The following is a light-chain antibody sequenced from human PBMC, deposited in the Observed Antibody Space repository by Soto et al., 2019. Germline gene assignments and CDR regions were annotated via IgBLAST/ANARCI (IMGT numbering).Light chain of an antibody. V-gene: IGKV3-11*01. J-gene: IGKJ4*01. CDR1: QSVSSY. CDR2: GAS. CDR3: QQRGKWPHIT. Sequence: EIVLTQSPAPLSLSPGERATLSCRASQSVSSYVAWYQQKPGQAPRLLIYGASIRATGIPARFSGSGSGTDFTLTISSLEPEDLAVYYCQQRGKWPHITGGGGTKVEIK.